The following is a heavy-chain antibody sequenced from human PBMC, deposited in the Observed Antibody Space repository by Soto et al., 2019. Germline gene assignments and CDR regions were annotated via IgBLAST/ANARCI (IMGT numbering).Heavy chain of an antibody. D-gene: IGHD3-3*01. CDR3: AREEGYDLWSGTSDY. V-gene: IGHV1-18*01. J-gene: IGHJ4*02. CDR1: GYTFSIYG. CDR2: ISPYYGRT. Sequence: QVQLVQSGAALKKPGASVKVSCKASGYTFSIYGITWVRQAPAQGLEWMGWISPYYGRTNYAQKFQDRITLTTDTSTSTAYMELRSLRSDDTAVYYCAREEGYDLWSGTSDYWGQGTLVTVSS.